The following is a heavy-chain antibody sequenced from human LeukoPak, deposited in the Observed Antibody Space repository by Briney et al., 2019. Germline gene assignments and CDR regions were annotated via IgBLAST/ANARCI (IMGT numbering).Heavy chain of an antibody. CDR3: ARTQKSSSGYYFFDY. J-gene: IGHJ4*02. V-gene: IGHV1-69*06. Sequence: ASVKVSCKASGGTFSSYAISWVRQAPGQGLEWMGGIIPIFGTANYAQKFQGRVTITADKSTSTAYMELSSLRSEDTAVYYCARTQKSSSGYYFFDYWGQGTLVTVSS. CDR2: IIPIFGTA. CDR1: GGTFSSYA. D-gene: IGHD3-22*01.